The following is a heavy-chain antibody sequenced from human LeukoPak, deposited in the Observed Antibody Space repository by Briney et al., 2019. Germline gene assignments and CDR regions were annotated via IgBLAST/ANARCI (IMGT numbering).Heavy chain of an antibody. Sequence: PGGSLRLSCAASGFTFRGYGMHWVRQAPGKGLQWVAVLSNDGRDKHYADSVKGRFTISRDNSKNTLYLQMNSLRVEDTAVYYCAKEIFGGPADCYFDNWDHGTQVTVSS. CDR2: LSNDGRDK. D-gene: IGHD3-16*01. CDR3: AKEIFGGPADCYFDN. V-gene: IGHV3-30*18. CDR1: GFTFRGYG. J-gene: IGHJ4*01.